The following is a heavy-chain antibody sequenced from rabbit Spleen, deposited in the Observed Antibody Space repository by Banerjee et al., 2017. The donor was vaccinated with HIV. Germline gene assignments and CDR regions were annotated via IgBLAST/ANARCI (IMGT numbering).Heavy chain of an antibody. CDR3: ARRADTSYSKF. J-gene: IGHJ4*02. V-gene: IGHV1S45*01. CDR2: IHPNTGTT. D-gene: IGHD8-1*01. CDR1: GIDFITSGY. Sequence: QEQLVESGGGLVQPEGSLTLTCTASGIDFITSGYMCWVRQAPGKGLEWIACIHPNTGTTWYARWAKGRFTISKTSSTTVTLQLNSLTAADTATYFCARRADTSYSKFWGPGTLVTVS.